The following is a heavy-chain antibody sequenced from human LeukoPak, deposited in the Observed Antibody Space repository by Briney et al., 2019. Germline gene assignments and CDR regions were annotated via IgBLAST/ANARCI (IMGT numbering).Heavy chain of an antibody. Sequence: ASVKVSCKSYGYTFTSYFMHWVRQAPGQGLEWMGLINPSGGSTNYAQKFQGRVTMTRDTSTSTVYMELSRLRSEDTAVYYCASGDHVRIYAESAFDIWGQGTKVTVSS. CDR2: INPSGGST. D-gene: IGHD3-3*01. V-gene: IGHV1-46*01. CDR1: GYTFTSYF. J-gene: IGHJ3*02. CDR3: ASGDHVRIYAESAFDI.